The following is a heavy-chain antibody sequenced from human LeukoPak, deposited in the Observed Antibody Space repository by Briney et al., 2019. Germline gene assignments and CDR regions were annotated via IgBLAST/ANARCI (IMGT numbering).Heavy chain of an antibody. CDR3: AREGVSGYSSGWYQGFDP. D-gene: IGHD6-19*01. J-gene: IGHJ5*02. CDR1: GYSISSGYY. Sequence: PSETLSLTCAVSGYSISSGYYWDWIRQPPGKGLEWIGHIYYSGSTNYNPSLKSRVTISVDTSKNQFSLKLSSVTAADTAVYYCAREGVSGYSSGWYQGFDPWGQGTLVTVSS. V-gene: IGHV4-61*01. CDR2: IYYSGST.